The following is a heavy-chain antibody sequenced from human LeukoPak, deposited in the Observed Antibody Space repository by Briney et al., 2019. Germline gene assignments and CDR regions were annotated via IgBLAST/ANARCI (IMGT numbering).Heavy chain of an antibody. D-gene: IGHD3-22*01. Sequence: SVRVSCKASGGTFSSYAISWVRQAPGQGLEWMGGIIPIFGRANYAQKFQGRVTITADESTSTAYMELSSLRSEDTAVYYCARGPYYYDSSGYYSIDYWGQGTLVTVSP. CDR2: IIPIFGRA. V-gene: IGHV1-69*01. CDR3: ARGPYYYDSSGYYSIDY. CDR1: GGTFSSYA. J-gene: IGHJ4*02.